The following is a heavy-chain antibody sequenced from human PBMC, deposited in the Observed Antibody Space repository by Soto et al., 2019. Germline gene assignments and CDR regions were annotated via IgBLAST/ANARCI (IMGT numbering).Heavy chain of an antibody. CDR3: ARDRAPSRYSSSSYYFDY. CDR1: GFTFSSYA. V-gene: IGHV3-21*01. J-gene: IGHJ4*02. CDR2: ISSSSSYI. D-gene: IGHD6-6*01. Sequence: EVELLQSGGGLVQPGGSLRLSCAASGFTFSSYAMSWVRQAPGKGLEWVSSISSSSSYIYYADSVKGRFTISRDNAKNSLYLQMNSLRAEDTAVYYCARDRAPSRYSSSSYYFDYWGQGTLVTVSS.